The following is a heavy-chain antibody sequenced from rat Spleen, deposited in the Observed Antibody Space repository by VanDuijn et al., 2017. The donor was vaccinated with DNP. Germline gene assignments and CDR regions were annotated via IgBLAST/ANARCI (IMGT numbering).Heavy chain of an antibody. D-gene: IGHD1-12*02. CDR1: GFTFSDYY. Sequence: EVQLVESGGGLVQPGRSLKLSCAASGFTFSDYYMAWVRQAPTKGLEWVAYISYDGGSTYYGDSVKGRFTISRDNAKSTLYLQMNSLRSEDTATYYCANYNYYDGTYWGQGVMVTVSS. V-gene: IGHV5-20*01. J-gene: IGHJ2*01. CDR2: ISYDGGST. CDR3: ANYNYYDGTY.